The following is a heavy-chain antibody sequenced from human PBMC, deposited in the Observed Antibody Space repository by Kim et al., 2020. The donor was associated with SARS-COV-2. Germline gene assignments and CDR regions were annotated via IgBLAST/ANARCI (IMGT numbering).Heavy chain of an antibody. V-gene: IGHV4-34*01. CDR3: ARDVEVPGGMDV. Sequence: SGTLSLTCAVYGGSFSGYYWSWIRQPPGKGLEWIGEINHSGSTNYNPSLKSRVTISVDTSKNQFSLKLSSVTAADTAVYYCARDVEVPGGMDVWGKGTTVTVSS. CDR2: INHSGST. J-gene: IGHJ6*03. D-gene: IGHD2-2*01. CDR1: GGSFSGYY.